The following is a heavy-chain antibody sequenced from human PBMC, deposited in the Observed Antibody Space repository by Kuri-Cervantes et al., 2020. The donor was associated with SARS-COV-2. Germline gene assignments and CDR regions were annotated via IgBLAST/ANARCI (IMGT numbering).Heavy chain of an antibody. CDR2: ISSSSSYI. Sequence: GGSLRLSCAASGFTFSSYSMNWVRQAPGKGLEWVSSISSSSSYIYYADSVKGRFTISRDNAKNSLYLQMNSLRAEDTAVYYCARDLMITFGGVIAPDAFDIWGQGTMVTVSS. J-gene: IGHJ3*02. D-gene: IGHD3-16*02. V-gene: IGHV3-21*01. CDR1: GFTFSSYS. CDR3: ARDLMITFGGVIAPDAFDI.